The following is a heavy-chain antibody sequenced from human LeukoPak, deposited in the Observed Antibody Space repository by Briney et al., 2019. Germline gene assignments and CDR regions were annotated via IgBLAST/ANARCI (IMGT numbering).Heavy chain of an antibody. D-gene: IGHD3-16*02. CDR1: GFTVSTNY. CDR3: AKLFGGVIVIPDSDFDY. Sequence: GGSLRLSCAASGFTVSTNYMGWVRQAPGKGLEFVALIYSGVGTYYADSVKGRFIISRDNSENTLYLQMNSLRAEDTAVYYCAKLFGGVIVIPDSDFDYWGQGTLVTVSS. CDR2: IYSGVGT. J-gene: IGHJ4*02. V-gene: IGHV3-53*01.